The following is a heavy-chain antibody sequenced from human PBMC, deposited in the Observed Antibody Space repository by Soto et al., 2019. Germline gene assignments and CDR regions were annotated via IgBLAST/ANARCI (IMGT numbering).Heavy chain of an antibody. CDR1: GFTFNRYA. CDR2: ISGSGGST. J-gene: IGHJ4*02. V-gene: IGHV3-23*01. Sequence: GGSLILSCSASGFTFNRYAMTWVRQAPGKGLEWVSAISGSGGSTYYADSVKGRFTISRDNSKNTLYLQMNSLRAEDTAVYYCAKFSRGYSGYDAIFDYWGQGTLVTVSS. CDR3: AKFSRGYSGYDAIFDY. D-gene: IGHD5-12*01.